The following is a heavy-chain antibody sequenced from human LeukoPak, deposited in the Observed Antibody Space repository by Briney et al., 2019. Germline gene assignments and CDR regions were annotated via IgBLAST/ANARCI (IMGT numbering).Heavy chain of an antibody. CDR3: AKATNTATGTPTLAIDY. CDR1: GFIFSDYY. D-gene: IGHD6-13*01. V-gene: IGHV3-11*05. J-gene: IGHJ4*02. Sequence: GASLRLSCAASGFIFSDYYMSWIRQAPGKGLEWVSYISSTSSYTAYADSVKGRFTISRDNAKNSLYLQMNSLRAEDTAVYFCAKATNTATGTPTLAIDYWGQGTLVTVSS. CDR2: ISSTSSYT.